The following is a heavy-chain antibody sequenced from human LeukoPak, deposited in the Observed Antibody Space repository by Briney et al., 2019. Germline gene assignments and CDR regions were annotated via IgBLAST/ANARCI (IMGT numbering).Heavy chain of an antibody. CDR2: VHLSGAS. J-gene: IGHJ4*02. CDR1: GGSILTTNW. V-gene: IGHV4-4*02. D-gene: IGHD1-26*01. CDR3: ATESGAFSPFGF. Sequence: SGTLSLTCAVSGGSILTTNWWSGVRQPPGKGLEWIGEVHLSGASNYNPSLKSRVSMSIDKSRNQYSLELTSVTAAHTAIYYCATESGAFSPFGFWGQGTLVTVSS.